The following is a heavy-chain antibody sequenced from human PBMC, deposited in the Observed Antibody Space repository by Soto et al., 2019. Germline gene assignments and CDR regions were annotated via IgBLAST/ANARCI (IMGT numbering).Heavy chain of an antibody. V-gene: IGHV3-23*01. CDR1: GFTFSSYA. D-gene: IGHD3-3*01. J-gene: IGHJ6*03. CDR3: AKGPRYDFWSGYSYYYYMDV. CDR2: ISGSGGST. Sequence: EVQLLESGGGLVQPGGSLRLSCAASGFTFSSYAMSWVRQAPGKGLEWVSAISGSGGSTYYADSVKGRFTISRDNSKNTLYLQMNSLRAEDTAVYYCAKGPRYDFWSGYSYYYYMDVWAKGPRSPSP.